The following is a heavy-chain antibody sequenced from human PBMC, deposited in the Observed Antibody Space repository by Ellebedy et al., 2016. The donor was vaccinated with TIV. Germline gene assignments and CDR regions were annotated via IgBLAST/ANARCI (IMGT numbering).Heavy chain of an antibody. D-gene: IGHD6-6*01. V-gene: IGHV4-61*02. CDR2: IYTSGST. J-gene: IGHJ4*02. CDR3: ARASIAARPLDY. Sequence: SETLSLTXTVSGGSISSGSYYWSWIRQPAGKGLEWIGRIYTSGSTNYNPSLKSRVTMSVDTSKNQFSLKLSSVTAADTAVYYCARASIAARPLDYWGQGTLVTVSS. CDR1: GGSISSGSYY.